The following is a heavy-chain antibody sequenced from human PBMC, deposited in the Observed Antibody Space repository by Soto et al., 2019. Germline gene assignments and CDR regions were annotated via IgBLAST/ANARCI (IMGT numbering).Heavy chain of an antibody. V-gene: IGHV1-18*04. D-gene: IGHD2-2*01. CDR1: GYTFTSYG. Sequence: ASVKVSCKASGYTFTSYGISWVRQAPGQGLERMGWISAYNGNTNYAQKLQGRVTITADESTSTAYMELSSLRSEDTAVYYCARNDYCSSTSCQLYRYYFDYWGQVTLVTVSS. J-gene: IGHJ4*02. CDR2: ISAYNGNT. CDR3: ARNDYCSSTSCQLYRYYFDY.